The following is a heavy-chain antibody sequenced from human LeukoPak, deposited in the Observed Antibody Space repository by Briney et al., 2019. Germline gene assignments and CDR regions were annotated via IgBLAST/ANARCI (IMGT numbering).Heavy chain of an antibody. Sequence: GGSLRLSCAASGFTFSSYAMHWVRQAPGKGLEWVVVISYDGSNKYYADSVKGRFTIFRDNSKNTLYLQMNSLRAEDTAVYYCARGDYYDSSGYFDYWGQGTLDTVSS. CDR2: ISYDGSNK. V-gene: IGHV3-30*04. J-gene: IGHJ4*02. CDR3: ARGDYYDSSGYFDY. CDR1: GFTFSSYA. D-gene: IGHD3-22*01.